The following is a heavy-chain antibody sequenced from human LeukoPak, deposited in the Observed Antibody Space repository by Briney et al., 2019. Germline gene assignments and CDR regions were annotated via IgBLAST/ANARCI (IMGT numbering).Heavy chain of an antibody. D-gene: IGHD3-10*01. V-gene: IGHV4-39*07. Sequence: SETLSLTCTVSGGSISTSSYYWGWIRQPPGKGLEWIGSIYYSGSAYYNPSLKSRITMSVDTSKNQFSLKLSSVTAADTAVFYCARVIGYYGSGSYFRLDYWGQGNLVTVSS. CDR1: GGSISTSSYY. J-gene: IGHJ4*02. CDR2: IYYSGSA. CDR3: ARVIGYYGSGSYFRLDY.